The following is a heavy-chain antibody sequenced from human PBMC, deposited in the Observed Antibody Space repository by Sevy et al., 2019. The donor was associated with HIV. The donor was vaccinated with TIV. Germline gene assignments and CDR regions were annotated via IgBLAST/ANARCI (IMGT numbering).Heavy chain of an antibody. Sequence: GESLKISCQSSGYSFTIFLIAWVRQIPGKGLEWMGIIYPGDSDTRYNPSIQGQVTITVNKSISTTYPQWSSLKTSDTGTYYCERLAAPGTLTPEVVQTRWFDPWGQGTTVTVSS. V-gene: IGHV5-51*01. CDR1: GYSFTIFL. J-gene: IGHJ5*02. D-gene: IGHD6-13*01. CDR3: ERLAAPGTLTPEVVQTRWFDP. CDR2: IYPGDSDT.